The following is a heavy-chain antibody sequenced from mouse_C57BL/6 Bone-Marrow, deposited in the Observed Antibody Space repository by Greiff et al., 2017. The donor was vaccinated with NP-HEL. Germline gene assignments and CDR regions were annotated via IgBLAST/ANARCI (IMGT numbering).Heavy chain of an antibody. CDR1: GYTFTNYW. J-gene: IGHJ2*01. D-gene: IGHD2-1*01. CDR2: IYPGGGYT. Sequence: QVQLKESGAELVRPGPSVKMSCKASGYTFTNYWIGWAKQRPGHGLEWIGDIYPGGGYTNYNEKFKGKATLTADKSSSTAYMQFSSLTSEDSAIYYCARRAFYYGNYFFDYWGQGTTLTVSS. CDR3: ARRAFYYGNYFFDY. V-gene: IGHV1-63*01.